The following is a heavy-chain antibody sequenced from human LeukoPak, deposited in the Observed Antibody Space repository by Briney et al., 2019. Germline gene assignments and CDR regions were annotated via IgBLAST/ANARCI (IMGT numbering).Heavy chain of an antibody. CDR3: ARNRIAAAHPNWFDP. CDR2: IYYSGST. CDR1: GYSVSSGYY. V-gene: IGHV4-38-2*02. Sequence: SETLSLTCIVSGYSVSSGYYWGWIRQPPGKGLEWIGSIYYSGSTYYNPSLKSRVTISVDTSKNQFSLKLSSVTAADTAVYYCARNRIAAAHPNWFDPWGQGTLVTVSS. D-gene: IGHD6-13*01. J-gene: IGHJ5*02.